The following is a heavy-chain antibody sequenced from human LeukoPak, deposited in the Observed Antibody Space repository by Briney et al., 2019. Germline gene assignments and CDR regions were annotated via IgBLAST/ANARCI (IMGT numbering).Heavy chain of an antibody. J-gene: IGHJ6*04. CDR1: GFTFSSYD. V-gene: IGHV3-13*01. CDR2: IGTAGDT. Sequence: GGSLRLSCAASGFTFSSYDMHWVRQATGKGLEWVSAIGTAGDTNYPGSVKGRFTISRENAKNSLYLQMNSLRAEDTAVYYCAELGITMIGGVWGKGTTVTISS. CDR3: AELGITMIGGV. D-gene: IGHD3-10*02.